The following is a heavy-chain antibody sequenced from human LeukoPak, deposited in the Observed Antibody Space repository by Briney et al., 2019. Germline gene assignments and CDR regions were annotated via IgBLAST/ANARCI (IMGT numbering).Heavy chain of an antibody. D-gene: IGHD2-8*01. V-gene: IGHV4-59*08. CDR2: IYYTGST. CDR1: GGSVTSYY. J-gene: IGHJ4*02. CDR3: ARHIGGVDYY. Sequence: SETLSLTCTVSGGSVTSYYWSWIRQPPGKGLEWIGYIYYTGSTNYNPSLKSRVTISVDTSRNQFSLKLSSVTAADTAMYYCARHIGGVDYYWGQGALVTVSS.